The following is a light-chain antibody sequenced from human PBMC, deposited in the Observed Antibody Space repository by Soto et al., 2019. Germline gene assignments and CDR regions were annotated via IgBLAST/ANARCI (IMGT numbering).Light chain of an antibody. J-gene: IGLJ1*01. Sequence: QSVLTQPDSVSGSPGQSITISCTGTSSDVGGYNYVSWYQQHPGKAPKLMIYEVSNRPSGVSNRFSGSKSGNTASLTISGLQAEDEADYYCISYTSSSTLYVFGPALNVTVL. CDR2: EVS. CDR3: ISYTSSSTLYV. CDR1: SSDVGGYNY. V-gene: IGLV2-14*01.